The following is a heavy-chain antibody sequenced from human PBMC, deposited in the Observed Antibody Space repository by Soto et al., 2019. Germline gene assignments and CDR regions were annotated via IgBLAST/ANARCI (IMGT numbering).Heavy chain of an antibody. V-gene: IGHV3-21*01. Sequence: EVQLVESGGGLVKPGGSLRLSCAASGFTFSSYSMNWVRQAPGKGLEWVSSISSSSSYIYYADSVKGRFTISRDNAKNSMYLQMNGLRAEDTAVYYCARGVTDPPFDYWGPGTLVTVSS. J-gene: IGHJ4*02. CDR2: ISSSSSYI. CDR3: ARGVTDPPFDY. D-gene: IGHD2-21*02. CDR1: GFTFSSYS.